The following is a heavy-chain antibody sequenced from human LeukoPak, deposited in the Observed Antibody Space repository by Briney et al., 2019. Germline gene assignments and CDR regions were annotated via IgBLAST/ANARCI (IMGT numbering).Heavy chain of an antibody. V-gene: IGHV3-30*18. CDR3: AKAMYADYDSSDL. Sequence: PGGSLRLPCAASGFTFRSYGMHWVRQAPGKGLEWVAVISRDGSNKYYADSVKGRFTISRDNSKNTLYLQMNSLRGEDTAVYYCAKAMYADYDSSDLWGQGTLVTVSS. CDR1: GFTFRSYG. D-gene: IGHD3-22*01. J-gene: IGHJ4*02. CDR2: ISRDGSNK.